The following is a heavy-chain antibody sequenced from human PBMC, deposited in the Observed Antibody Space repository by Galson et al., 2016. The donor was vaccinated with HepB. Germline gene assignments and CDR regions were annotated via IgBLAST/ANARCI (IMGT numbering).Heavy chain of an antibody. CDR3: ASFYDSSGYYRY. V-gene: IGHV1-24*01. CDR1: GYTLTELS. J-gene: IGHJ4*02. Sequence: SVKVSCKVSGYTLTELSMHWVRQAPGKGLEWMGGFDPEGGETIYAQKFQGRVTMTEDTSTDTAYMELSSLRSEDTAVYYCASFYDSSGYYRYWGQGTLVTVSS. CDR2: FDPEGGET. D-gene: IGHD3-22*01.